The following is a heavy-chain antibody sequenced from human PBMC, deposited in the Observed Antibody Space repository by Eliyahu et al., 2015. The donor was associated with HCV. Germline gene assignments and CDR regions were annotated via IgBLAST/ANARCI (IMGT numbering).Heavy chain of an antibody. CDR1: GLTFNKSW. J-gene: IGHJ5*02. V-gene: IGHV3-15*01. Sequence: EVQLVQSGGGLVKPGGSLRLSCAASGLTFNKSWFNWVRQAPGRGLEWVGRVKSKIDGGTIDYVAPVKGRFAISRDDSENTVNLQMNSLKTEDTAVYYCTADLVHWGQGTLVTVSS. CDR2: VKSKIDGGTI. CDR3: TADLVH.